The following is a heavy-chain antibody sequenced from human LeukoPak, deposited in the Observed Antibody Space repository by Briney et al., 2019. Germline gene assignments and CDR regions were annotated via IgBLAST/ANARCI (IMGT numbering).Heavy chain of an antibody. Sequence: PGGSLRLSCAASGFTFSSYGMHWVSQAPGKGLEWVAFIRYDGSNKYYADSVKGRFTISRDNSKNTLYLQMNSLRAEDTAVYYCARLGYCTNGVCYGFDYWGQGTLVTVSS. J-gene: IGHJ4*02. CDR1: GFTFSSYG. CDR2: IRYDGSNK. D-gene: IGHD2-8*01. V-gene: IGHV3-30*02. CDR3: ARLGYCTNGVCYGFDY.